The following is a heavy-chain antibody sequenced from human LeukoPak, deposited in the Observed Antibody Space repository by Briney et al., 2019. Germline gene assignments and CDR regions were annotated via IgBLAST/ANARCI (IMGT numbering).Heavy chain of an antibody. D-gene: IGHD2-21*01. J-gene: IGHJ6*03. CDR1: GYTFTGYY. Sequence: ASVKVSCKASGYTFTGYYMHWVRQAPGQGLEWMGWINPNSGGTNYAQKFQGRVTMTRDTSISTAYMELSRLRSDDTAVYYCARTYPHIMVVIAMYYMDVWGKGTTVTVSS. V-gene: IGHV1-2*02. CDR3: ARTYPHIMVVIAMYYMDV. CDR2: INPNSGGT.